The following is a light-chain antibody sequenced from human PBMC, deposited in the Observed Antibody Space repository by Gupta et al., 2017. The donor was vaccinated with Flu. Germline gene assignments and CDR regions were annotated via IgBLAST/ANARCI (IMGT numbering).Light chain of an antibody. Sequence: IVLTQSPGTLSLTPGESATLSCRASQSVSSSYLAWYQQKPGQAPRLLIYGASSRATGIPDRCRGRGSGTDFTLTISRVEPEDFAVYYCKPYGRSPRTFGGGTKVEIK. J-gene: IGKJ4*01. CDR3: KPYGRSPRT. CDR2: GAS. CDR1: QSVSSSY. V-gene: IGKV3-20*01.